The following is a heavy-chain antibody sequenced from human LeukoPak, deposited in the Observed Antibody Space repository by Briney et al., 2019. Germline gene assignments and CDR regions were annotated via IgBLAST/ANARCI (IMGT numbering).Heavy chain of an antibody. J-gene: IGHJ4*02. CDR2: IYYSGST. Sequence: SETLSLTCTVSGGSISSGGYYWSWIRQHPGKGLEWIGYIYYSGSTYYNPSLKSRVTISVDTSKNQFSLKLSSVTAADTAVYYCASTHRYSSNFDYWGQGTLVTVSS. CDR3: ASTHRYSSNFDY. V-gene: IGHV4-31*03. D-gene: IGHD6-13*01. CDR1: GGSISSGGYY.